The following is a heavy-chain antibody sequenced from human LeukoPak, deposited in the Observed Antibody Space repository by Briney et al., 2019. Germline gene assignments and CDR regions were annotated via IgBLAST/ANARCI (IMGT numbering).Heavy chain of an antibody. CDR1: GFTFNDYA. Sequence: GGSLRLSCAPSGFTFNDYAMNWVRQAPGKGLEWVAGISGSGADTYYADSVKGRFTISRDNSKNTLYLQTDTLRVEDTAVYYCARRLCRGTVCYYFDYWGQGTLVTVSS. V-gene: IGHV3-23*01. CDR3: ARRLCRGTVCYYFDY. CDR2: ISGSGADT. J-gene: IGHJ4*02. D-gene: IGHD2-2*01.